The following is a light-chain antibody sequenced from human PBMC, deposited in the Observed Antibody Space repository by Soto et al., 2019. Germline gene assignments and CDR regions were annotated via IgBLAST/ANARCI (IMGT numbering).Light chain of an antibody. CDR3: QQYNSDPTWT. CDR2: KAA. J-gene: IGKJ1*01. V-gene: IGKV1-5*03. CDR1: QSISSW. Sequence: DIQMTQSPSTLSASVGDRVTITCRASQSISSWLAWFQQKPGKAPKLLIYKAANLESGVPSRFSGSGSGTEFTLTISSLQPDDFATYYCQQYNSDPTWTFGQGTKVEIK.